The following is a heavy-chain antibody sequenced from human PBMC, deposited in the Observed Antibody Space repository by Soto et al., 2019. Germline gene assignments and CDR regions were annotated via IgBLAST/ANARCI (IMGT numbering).Heavy chain of an antibody. CDR1: GFTFSSYS. D-gene: IGHD3-10*01. V-gene: IGHV3-21*01. Sequence: GGSLRLSCAASGFTFSSYSMNWVRQAPGKGLEWVSSISSSSSYIYYADSVKGRFTISRDNAKNSLYLQMNSLRAEDTAVYYCARVRYGSGSYYSRIYYYGMDVWGQGTTVTSP. J-gene: IGHJ6*02. CDR2: ISSSSSYI. CDR3: ARVRYGSGSYYSRIYYYGMDV.